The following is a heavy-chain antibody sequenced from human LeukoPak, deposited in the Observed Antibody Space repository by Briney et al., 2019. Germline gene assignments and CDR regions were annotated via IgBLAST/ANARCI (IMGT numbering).Heavy chain of an antibody. CDR2: IHYSGST. Sequence: PSETLSLTCTVSGGSISSYYWSWIRQPPGKGLEWIGYIHYSGSTNYNPSLKSRVTISVDTSKSQFSLKLSSVTAADTAVYYCARGSPDTPFDYWGQVTLVTVSS. D-gene: IGHD2-15*01. CDR3: ARGSPDTPFDY. CDR1: GGSISSYY. V-gene: IGHV4-59*01. J-gene: IGHJ4*02.